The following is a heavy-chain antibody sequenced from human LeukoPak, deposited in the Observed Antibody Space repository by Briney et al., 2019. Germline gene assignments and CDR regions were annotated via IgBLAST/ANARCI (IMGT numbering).Heavy chain of an antibody. CDR1: GGSISSGSYC. V-gene: IGHV4-61*02. J-gene: IGHJ4*02. CDR2: IYTSGST. Sequence: PSETLSLTCTVSGGSISSGSYCWSWIRQPAGKGLEWIGRIYTSGSTNYNPSLKSRVTISVDTSKNQFSLKLSSVTAADTAVYYCAGTLVIPNLMFDYWGQGTLVTVSS. D-gene: IGHD3-22*01. CDR3: AGTLVIPNLMFDY.